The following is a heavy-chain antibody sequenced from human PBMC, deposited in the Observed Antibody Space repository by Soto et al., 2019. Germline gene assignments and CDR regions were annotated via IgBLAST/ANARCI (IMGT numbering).Heavy chain of an antibody. Sequence: SETLSLTCAVSGGSISSPGYSWTWIRQPPGKGLEWIGYIYNTGNTYYNPSLKSRVTISVDRSKNHFSLRLSSVTAADTAMYYCARGAPFVVVTAAPGDAFDIWGQGTMVT. D-gene: IGHD2-21*02. J-gene: IGHJ3*02. CDR2: IYNTGNT. CDR1: GGSISSPGYS. V-gene: IGHV4-30-2*01. CDR3: ARGAPFVVVTAAPGDAFDI.